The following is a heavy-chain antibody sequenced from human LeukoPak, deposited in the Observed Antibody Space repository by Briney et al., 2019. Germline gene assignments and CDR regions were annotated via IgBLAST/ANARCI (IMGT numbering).Heavy chain of an antibody. CDR2: INPSGGST. D-gene: IGHD6-19*01. CDR3: ARVWNVAGNGGNQYYFDY. CDR1: GYTFTSYY. V-gene: IGHV1-46*01. J-gene: IGHJ4*02. Sequence: ASVKVSCKASGYTFTSYYMHWVRQAPGQGREWMGIINPSGGSTSYAQKFQGRVTMTRDTSTSTVYMELSSLRSEDTAVYYCARVWNVAGNGGNQYYFDYWGQGTLVTVSS.